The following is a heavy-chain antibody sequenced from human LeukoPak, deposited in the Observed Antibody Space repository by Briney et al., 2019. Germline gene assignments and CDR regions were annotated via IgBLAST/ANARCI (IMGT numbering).Heavy chain of an antibody. J-gene: IGHJ4*02. Sequence: SETLSLTCTVSGGSISSSSYYWGGIRQPPGKGLEWIGSIYYSGSTYYNPSLKSRVTISVDTSKNQFSLKLSSVTAADTAVYYCAREKGTSRYIDYWGQGTLVTVSS. V-gene: IGHV4-39*07. D-gene: IGHD2-2*01. CDR1: GGSISSSSYY. CDR3: AREKGTSRYIDY. CDR2: IYYSGST.